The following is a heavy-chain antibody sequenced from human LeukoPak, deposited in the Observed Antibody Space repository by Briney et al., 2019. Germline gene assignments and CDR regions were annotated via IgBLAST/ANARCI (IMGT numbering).Heavy chain of an antibody. CDR2: ISGSGAST. D-gene: IGHD1-26*01. CDR3: AKDVGKWESLHFFDY. J-gene: IGHJ4*02. V-gene: IGHV3-23*01. Sequence: GGFLRLSCLTSGFTFSTNAMSWVRQAPGKGLEWTSGISGSGASTYYADSVTGRFTISRDNSRNTLYLQMNSLRGDDTAVYYCAKDVGKWESLHFFDYRGQGTLVTVSS. CDR1: GFTFSTNA.